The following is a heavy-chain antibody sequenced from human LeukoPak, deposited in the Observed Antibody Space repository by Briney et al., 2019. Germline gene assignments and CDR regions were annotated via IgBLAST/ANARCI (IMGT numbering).Heavy chain of an antibody. CDR3: AKDEYSSSWYGTAYNWFDP. V-gene: IGHV3-9*01. D-gene: IGHD6-13*01. CDR1: GFTFDDYA. Sequence: GGSLRLSCAASGFTFDDYAMHWVRQAPGKGLEWVSGISWNSGSIGYADSVKGRFTISRDNAKNSLYLQMNSLRAEDTALYYCAKDEYSSSWYGTAYNWFDPWGQGTLVTVSS. CDR2: ISWNSGSI. J-gene: IGHJ5*02.